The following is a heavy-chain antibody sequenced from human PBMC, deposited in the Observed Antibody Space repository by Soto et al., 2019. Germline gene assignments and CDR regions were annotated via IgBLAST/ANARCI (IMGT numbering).Heavy chain of an antibody. CDR1: GYTFTDYY. V-gene: IGHV1-2*04. CDR3: ARETIYRTALEY. D-gene: IGHD5-12*01. Sequence: QVHLVQSGTEVKMSGASVKVSCKASGYTFTDYYIHWVRQAPGQGLEWLGWINPNIGATNYAQNSTCWLTMTRDPSINTVYIGLNSLNSDDTAVYYRARETIYRTALEYRGHGTMVTVAS. J-gene: IGHJ3*01. CDR2: INPNIGAT.